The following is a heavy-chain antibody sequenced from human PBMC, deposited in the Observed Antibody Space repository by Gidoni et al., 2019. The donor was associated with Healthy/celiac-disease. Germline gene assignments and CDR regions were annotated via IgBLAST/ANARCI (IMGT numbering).Heavy chain of an antibody. CDR3: ARHIDSTYYYDSSGFQDDY. J-gene: IGHJ4*02. Sequence: QLQLQESGPGLVKPSETLSPTCTVSGGSISSSSYYWGWIRQPPGKGLEWIGSIYYSGSTYYNPSLKSRVTISVDTSKNQFSLKLSSVTAADTAVYYCARHIDSTYYYDSSGFQDDYWGQGTLVTVSS. CDR2: IYYSGST. CDR1: GGSISSSSYY. D-gene: IGHD3-22*01. V-gene: IGHV4-39*01.